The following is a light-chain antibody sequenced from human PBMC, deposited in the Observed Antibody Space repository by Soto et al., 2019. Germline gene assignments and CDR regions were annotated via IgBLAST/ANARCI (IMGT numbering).Light chain of an antibody. CDR2: EVN. CDR1: NSDVGSYNL. CDR3: CSYGGRSAYV. V-gene: IGLV2-23*02. J-gene: IGLJ1*01. Sequence: QSALTQPASVSGSPGQSITISCTGTNSDVGSYNLVSWYQQQPGKAPKLIIYEVNKRPSGISNRFSGSKSANTASLTISGLQAEDEADYFCCSYGGRSAYVFGTGTQLTVL.